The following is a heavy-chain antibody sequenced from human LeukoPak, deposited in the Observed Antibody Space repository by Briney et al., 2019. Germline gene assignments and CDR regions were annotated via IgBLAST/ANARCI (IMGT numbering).Heavy chain of an antibody. CDR2: ISSSSSYI. CDR3: AGGRVGQFLDY. V-gene: IGHV3-11*03. CDR1: GFTLSDYY. D-gene: IGHD3-16*01. Sequence: GGSLRLSCAASGFTLSDYYMSWVRQAAGKGLEWVSYISSSSSYINYADSVKGRFTITRDNAKNSPYLQMNSLRVEDTAVYYCAGGRVGQFLDYWGQGTLVTVSS. J-gene: IGHJ4*02.